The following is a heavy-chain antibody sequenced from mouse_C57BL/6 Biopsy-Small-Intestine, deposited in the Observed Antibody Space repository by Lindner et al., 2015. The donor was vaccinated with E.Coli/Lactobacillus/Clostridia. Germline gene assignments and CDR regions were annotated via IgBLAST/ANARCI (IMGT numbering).Heavy chain of an antibody. CDR2: IYPGDGDI. Sequence: VQLQESGAELVKPGASVKISCKASGNAFSSYWMNWVKQRPGEGLEWIGQIYPGDGDINYIGKFKGKATLSADKSSSTAYMQLSSLTSEDSAVYFCAVQLRRGWDYFDYWGQGTTLTVSS. CDR1: GNAFSSYW. V-gene: IGHV1-80*01. D-gene: IGHD4-1*02. J-gene: IGHJ2*01. CDR3: AVQLRRGWDYFDY.